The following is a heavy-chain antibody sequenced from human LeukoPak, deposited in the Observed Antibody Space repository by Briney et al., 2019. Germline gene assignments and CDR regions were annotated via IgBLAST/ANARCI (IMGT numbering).Heavy chain of an antibody. CDR2: ISAYNGNT. V-gene: IGHV1-18*01. CDR1: GYTFTSYG. J-gene: IGHJ3*02. D-gene: IGHD2-15*01. Sequence: ASVKVSCRASGYTFTSYGISWVRQAPGQGLEWMGWISAYNGNTNYAQKLQGRVTMTTDTSTSTAYMELRSLRSDDTAVYYCARDTRYCSGGSCFRGNAFDIWGQGTMVTVSS. CDR3: ARDTRYCSGGSCFRGNAFDI.